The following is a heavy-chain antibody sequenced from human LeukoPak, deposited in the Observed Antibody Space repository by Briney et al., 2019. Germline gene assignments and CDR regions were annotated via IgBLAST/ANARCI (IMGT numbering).Heavy chain of an antibody. CDR2: IYSGGST. J-gene: IGHJ6*02. D-gene: IGHD3-16*02. V-gene: IGHV3-66*02. CDR3: ARDRRYGVHWYYGMDV. CDR1: GFTVSSNY. Sequence: GRSLRLSCAASGFTVSSNYMSWVRQAPGKGMEWVSVIYSGGSTYYADSVKGRFTISRDNSKSTLYLQMNSLRAEDTAVYYCARDRRYGVHWYYGMDVWGQGTTVTVSS.